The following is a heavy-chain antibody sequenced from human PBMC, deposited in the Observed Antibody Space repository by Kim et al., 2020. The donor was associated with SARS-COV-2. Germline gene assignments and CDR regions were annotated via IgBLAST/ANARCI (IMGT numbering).Heavy chain of an antibody. J-gene: IGHJ4*02. Sequence: SVKVSCKASGGTFSSYAISWVRQAPGQGLEWMGRIIPILGIANYAQKFQGRVTITADKSTSTAYMELSSLRSEDTAVYYCAREAAAAGNFFFDYWGQGTLVTVSS. CDR2: IIPILGIA. V-gene: IGHV1-69*04. CDR3: AREAAAAGNFFFDY. CDR1: GGTFSSYA. D-gene: IGHD6-13*01.